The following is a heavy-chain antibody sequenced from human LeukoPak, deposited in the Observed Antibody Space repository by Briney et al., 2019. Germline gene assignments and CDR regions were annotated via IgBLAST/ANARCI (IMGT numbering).Heavy chain of an antibody. CDR3: ARDKATVVTPHWFDP. V-gene: IGHV4-31*03. Sequence: PSETLSLTCTVSGGSISSGGYYWGWIRQHPGKGLEWIGYIYYSGSTYYNPSLKSRVTISVDTSKNQFSLKLSSVTAADTAVYYCARDKATVVTPHWFDPWGQGTLVTVSS. CDR1: GGSISSGGYY. J-gene: IGHJ5*02. CDR2: IYYSGST. D-gene: IGHD4-23*01.